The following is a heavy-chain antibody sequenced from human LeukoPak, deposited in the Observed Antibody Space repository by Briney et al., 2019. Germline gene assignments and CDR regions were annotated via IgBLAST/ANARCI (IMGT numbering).Heavy chain of an antibody. J-gene: IGHJ4*02. Sequence: GGSLRLSCAASGFVFSTYAIHWVRHVPGKGLEYVSGINGNGDYTDYANSVKGRFTISRDNFKNTVYLQMGSLRAEDMAVYYCARDLFSGAEMATLDYWGQGTLVTVSS. CDR1: GFVFSTYA. V-gene: IGHV3-64*01. CDR2: INGNGDYT. CDR3: ARDLFSGAEMATLDY. D-gene: IGHD5-24*01.